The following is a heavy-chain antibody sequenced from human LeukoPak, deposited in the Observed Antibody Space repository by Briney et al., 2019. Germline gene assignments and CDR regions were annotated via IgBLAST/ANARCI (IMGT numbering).Heavy chain of an antibody. CDR1: GFTFSDYY. CDR2: ISSSGGII. D-gene: IGHD6-19*01. CDR3: ARVAGWHWFDP. Sequence: PGGSLRLSCAASGFTFSDYYMSWIRQAPGRGLEWLSYISSSGGIISYADSVKGRFTISRDNSKNAVYLQMNNMRVDDTAVYYCARVAGWHWFDPWGQGTLVTVSS. J-gene: IGHJ5*02. V-gene: IGHV3-11*01.